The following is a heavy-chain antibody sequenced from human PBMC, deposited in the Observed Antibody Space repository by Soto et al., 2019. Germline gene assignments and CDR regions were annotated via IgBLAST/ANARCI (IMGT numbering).Heavy chain of an antibody. D-gene: IGHD3-3*01. CDR3: TKSWRLYYMDV. J-gene: IGHJ6*03. CDR2: ITWNSGTI. Sequence: ESGGGLVQPGRSLRLSCAASGFTFDDYAMHWVWQAPGRGLEWVSRITWNSGTIDYADSVKGRFTISRDNAKNSLYLQMNSLRAEDTALYYCTKSWRLYYMDVWGKGTTVTVSS. V-gene: IGHV3-9*01. CDR1: GFTFDDYA.